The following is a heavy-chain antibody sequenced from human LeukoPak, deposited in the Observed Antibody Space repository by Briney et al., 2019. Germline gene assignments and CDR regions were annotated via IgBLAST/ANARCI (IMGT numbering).Heavy chain of an antibody. V-gene: IGHV3-66*01. CDR2: IYSGGST. D-gene: IGHD6-13*01. CDR3: ARDSTYSSSWYGRGYYYYYGMDV. Sequence: GGSLRLSCAASGFTVSSNYMSWVRQAPGRGLEWVSVIYSGGSTYYADSVKGRFTISRDNSKNTLYLQMNSLRAEDTAVYYCARDSTYSSSWYGRGYYYYYGMDVWGQGTTVTVSS. CDR1: GFTVSSNY. J-gene: IGHJ6*02.